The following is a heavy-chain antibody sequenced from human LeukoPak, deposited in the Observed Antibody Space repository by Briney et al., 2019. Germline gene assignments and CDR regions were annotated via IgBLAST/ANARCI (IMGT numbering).Heavy chain of an antibody. CDR1: GFTFTDYF. Sequence: GGSLRLSWVASGFTFTDYFMSWVRQAPGKGLEWVASIKHNGGEKYYVDSVKGRFTISRDNAKNSLYLEMSSLRVEDTAVYYCARDRGWRSSGYYLYHFDYWGQGTLVTFAS. D-gene: IGHD3-22*01. CDR3: ARDRGWRSSGYYLYHFDY. V-gene: IGHV3-7*01. J-gene: IGHJ4*02. CDR2: IKHNGGEK.